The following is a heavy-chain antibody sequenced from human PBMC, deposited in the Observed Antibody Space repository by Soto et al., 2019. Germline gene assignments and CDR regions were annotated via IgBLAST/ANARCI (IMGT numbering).Heavy chain of an antibody. CDR1: GGTFSSYA. CDR2: IIPIFGTA. D-gene: IGHD1-26*01. V-gene: IGHV1-69*13. CDR3: ARGPATLYYFDY. J-gene: IGHJ4*02. Sequence: ASMKVSCKASGGTFSSYAISWVRQAPGQGLEWMGGIIPIFGTANYAQKFQGRVTITADESTSTAYMELSSLRSEDTAVYYCARGPATLYYFDYWGQGTLVTVS.